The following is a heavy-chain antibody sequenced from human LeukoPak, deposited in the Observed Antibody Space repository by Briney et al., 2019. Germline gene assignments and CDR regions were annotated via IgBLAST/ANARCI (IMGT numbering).Heavy chain of an antibody. Sequence: GGSLRLSCAASGFTVSSNYMSWVRQAPGKGLEWVSIIYSGGSTFYADSVKGRFTISRDNSKNTLYLQMNSLRDEDTAVYYCAKVPTAAGIIDFDYWGQGTLVTVSS. CDR2: IYSGGST. CDR3: AKVPTAAGIIDFDY. J-gene: IGHJ4*02. V-gene: IGHV3-53*01. CDR1: GFTVSSNY. D-gene: IGHD6-13*01.